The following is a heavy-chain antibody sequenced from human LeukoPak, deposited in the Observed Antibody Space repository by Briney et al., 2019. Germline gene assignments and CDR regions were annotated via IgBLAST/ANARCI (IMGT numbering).Heavy chain of an antibody. Sequence: GESLKISCKGSGYSFTNYWIGWVRPMPGEGLEWMGVIYPGDSDTAYSPSFQGQVTISADKSISTAYLQWSSLKASDTAMYYCARLAGGYCSSTSCYNWFDPWGQGTLVTVSS. D-gene: IGHD2-2*01. V-gene: IGHV5-51*01. CDR1: GYSFTNYW. J-gene: IGHJ5*02. CDR3: ARLAGGYCSSTSCYNWFDP. CDR2: IYPGDSDT.